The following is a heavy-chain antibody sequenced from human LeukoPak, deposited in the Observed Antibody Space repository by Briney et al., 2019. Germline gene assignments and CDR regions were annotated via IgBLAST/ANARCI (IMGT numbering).Heavy chain of an antibody. D-gene: IGHD6-19*01. J-gene: IGHJ4*02. V-gene: IGHV4-39*07. CDR3: ARDGRAGSLFAY. CDR2: ICSSGST. CDR1: GGSISSSPCY. Sequence: SETLSLTCTVSGGSISSSPCYWGWIRQPPGRELEWIGTICSSGSTYYNPSLSSRVTISVDTSKNQFSLKLSSVTAADTAIYYCARDGRAGSLFAYWGQGTLVTVSS.